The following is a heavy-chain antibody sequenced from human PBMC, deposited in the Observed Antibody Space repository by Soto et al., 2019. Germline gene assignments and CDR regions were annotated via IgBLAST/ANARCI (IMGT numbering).Heavy chain of an antibody. CDR3: ARVVLGYGDYEYDY. D-gene: IGHD4-17*01. V-gene: IGHV3-48*02. CDR2: ISSSSSTI. J-gene: IGHJ4*02. Sequence: EVQLVESGGGLVQPGGSLRLSCAASGFTFSSYSMNWVRQAPGKGLEWVSYISSSSSTIYYADSVKGRFTISRDNAKNSLYLQMNSLRDDDTAVYYCARVVLGYGDYEYDYWGQGTLVTVSS. CDR1: GFTFSSYS.